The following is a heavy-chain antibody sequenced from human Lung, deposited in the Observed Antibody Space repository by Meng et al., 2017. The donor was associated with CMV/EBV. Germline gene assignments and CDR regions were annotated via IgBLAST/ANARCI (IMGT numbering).Heavy chain of an antibody. D-gene: IGHD3-22*01. V-gene: IGHV3-30*04. CDR1: GFTFSNSA. Sequence: GESXKISCAASGFTFSNSAMHWVRQAPGKGLEWVALISFDGLNKHYPDSVNGRFSITKDNSGNTLYLQMNSLRDEDTAVYYCAKPDFYGGPGYYPYWGPGTXVTVS. J-gene: IGHJ4*02. CDR2: ISFDGLNK. CDR3: AKPDFYGGPGYYPY.